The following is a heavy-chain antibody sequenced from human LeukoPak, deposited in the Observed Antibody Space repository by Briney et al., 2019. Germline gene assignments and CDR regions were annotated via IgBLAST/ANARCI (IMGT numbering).Heavy chain of an antibody. CDR3: ARAGSVAGHFDY. J-gene: IGHJ4*02. CDR1: GFTFSKYW. V-gene: IGHV3-21*01. D-gene: IGHD6-19*01. CDR2: ISSSSSYI. Sequence: GGSLRLSCAASGFTFSKYWMSWVRQAPGKGLEWVSSISSSSSYIYYADSVKGRFTITRDNAKNSLYLQMNSLRAEDTAVYYCARAGSVAGHFDYWGQGTLVTVSS.